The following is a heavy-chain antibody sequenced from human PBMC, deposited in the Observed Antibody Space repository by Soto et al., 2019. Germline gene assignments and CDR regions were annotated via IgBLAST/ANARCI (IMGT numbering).Heavy chain of an antibody. J-gene: IGHJ4*02. CDR3: PRAPKIWSGPRGDFDY. D-gene: IGHD3-3*01. Sequence: SETLSLTCAVSGYSISSGYYWGWIRQPPGKGLEWIGSIYHSGSTYYNPSLKSRVTISVDTSKNQFSLKLSSVTAADTAVYYCPRAPKIWSGPRGDFDYWGQGTLVTVSS. CDR2: IYHSGST. V-gene: IGHV4-38-2*01. CDR1: GYSISSGYY.